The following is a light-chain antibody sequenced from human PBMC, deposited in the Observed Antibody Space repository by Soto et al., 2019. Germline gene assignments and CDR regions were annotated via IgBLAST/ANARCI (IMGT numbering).Light chain of an antibody. Sequence: DIVLTQSPGTLSSSPGERATLSCRASQSVSSYLAWYQQKPGQAPRLLIYGASSRATGIPDRFSGGGSGTDFTLTISRLEPEDFAVYYCQQYGSSSRTFGQGTKVEVK. V-gene: IGKV3-20*01. CDR2: GAS. J-gene: IGKJ1*01. CDR1: QSVSSY. CDR3: QQYGSSSRT.